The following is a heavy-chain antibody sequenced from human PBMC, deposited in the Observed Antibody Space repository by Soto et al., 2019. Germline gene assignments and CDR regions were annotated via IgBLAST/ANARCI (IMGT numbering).Heavy chain of an antibody. CDR3: ARESNLRRVRNAFDM. CDR2: IGRNGKNI. CDR1: TFTFSDFA. V-gene: IGHV3-64*01. Sequence: GGSLRLSCAASTFTFSDFAMHWVRQAPGKGLEYVSAIGRNGKNIYYANSVKGRFTISRDDSNNTLYLQMGSLRAEDLGVYYCARESNLRRVRNAFDMWGQGTTVTVSS. J-gene: IGHJ3*02. D-gene: IGHD4-17*01.